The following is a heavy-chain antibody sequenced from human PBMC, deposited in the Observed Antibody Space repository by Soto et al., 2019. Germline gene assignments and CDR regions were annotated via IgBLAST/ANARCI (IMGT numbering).Heavy chain of an antibody. Sequence: GGSLRLSCAASGFTFSNYWMHWVRQVPGGGLVWVSRISHDGSGTSYADSVKGRFTISRDNAKNTVYLQMNSLRAEDTAVYYCVRDSQYSSSLGFDYWGQGTLVTVSS. CDR3: VRDSQYSSSLGFDY. D-gene: IGHD6-6*01. CDR2: ISHDGSGT. J-gene: IGHJ4*02. V-gene: IGHV3-74*01. CDR1: GFTFSNYW.